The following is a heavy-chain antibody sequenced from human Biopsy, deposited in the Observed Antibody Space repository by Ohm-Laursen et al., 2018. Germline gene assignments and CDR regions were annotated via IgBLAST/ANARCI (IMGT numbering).Heavy chain of an antibody. D-gene: IGHD3-22*01. CDR3: VRDRGYYSDRTVPGYFDL. CDR2: IYYTGNT. V-gene: IGHV4-59*01. J-gene: IGHJ2*01. CDR1: GDSISTYY. Sequence: SDTLSLTCTVSGDSISTYYWSWIRQPPGKGLQWIGYIYYTGNTDYNPSLQSRVTISVDTSKNHFSLRLRSMTPADTAMYYCVRDRGYYSDRTVPGYFDLGGRGTLVTVSS.